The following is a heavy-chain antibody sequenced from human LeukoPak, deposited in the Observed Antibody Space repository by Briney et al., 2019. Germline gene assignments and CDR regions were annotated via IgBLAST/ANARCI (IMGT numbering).Heavy chain of an antibody. CDR1: GFTFSSYE. Sequence: GGSLRLSCSASGFTFSSYEMYWVRQAPGKGLEYVSAISTNGDSTYYADSVKGRFTISRDNAKNTLYLQMNSLRVDDTAVYYCVNGSRSGGQGTLVTVSS. V-gene: IGHV3-64D*09. J-gene: IGHJ4*02. CDR3: VNGSRS. CDR2: ISTNGDST.